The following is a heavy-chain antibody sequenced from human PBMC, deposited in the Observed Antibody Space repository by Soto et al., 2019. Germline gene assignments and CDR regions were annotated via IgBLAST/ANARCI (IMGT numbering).Heavy chain of an antibody. CDR1: GLNFCSYS. Sequence: GSSPSLSCSGTGLNFCSYSVKWVRQAPGKGLEWVSYISSSSSTIYYADSVKGRFTISRDNAKNSLYLQMNSLRAEDTAVYYCARETYSSGWTPTFDYWGQGP. D-gene: IGHD6-19*01. CDR2: ISSSSSTI. J-gene: IGHJ4*02. CDR3: ARETYSSGWTPTFDY. V-gene: IGHV3-48*01.